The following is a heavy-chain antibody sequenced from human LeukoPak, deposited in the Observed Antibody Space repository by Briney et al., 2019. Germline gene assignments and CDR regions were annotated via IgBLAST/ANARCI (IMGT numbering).Heavy chain of an antibody. Sequence: GGSLRLSCAASGFTFSSYSMNWVRQAPGKGLECVSSISSSSSYIYYADSVKGRFTISRDNDKNSLYLQMNSLRAEDPAVYYCARDLVGATSKADYWGQGLLVTVSS. CDR3: ARDLVGATSKADY. J-gene: IGHJ4*02. D-gene: IGHD1-26*01. V-gene: IGHV3-21*01. CDR1: GFTFSSYS. CDR2: ISSSSSYI.